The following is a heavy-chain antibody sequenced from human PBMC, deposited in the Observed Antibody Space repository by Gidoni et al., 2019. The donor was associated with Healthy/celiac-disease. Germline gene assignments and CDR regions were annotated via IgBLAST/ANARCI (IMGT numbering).Heavy chain of an antibody. CDR3: ARGTDSYYDFWSGYRFDY. Sequence: QLQLQESGSGLVKPSQTLSLTCAVSGGSISSGGYSWRWIRKPPGKGLEWIGYIYHSGGTYYNPSLKSRVTIAVDRSKNQFSLKLSSVTAADTAVYYCARGTDSYYDFWSGYRFDYWGQGTLVTVSS. V-gene: IGHV4-30-2*01. CDR2: IYHSGGT. D-gene: IGHD3-3*01. J-gene: IGHJ4*02. CDR1: GGSISSGGYS.